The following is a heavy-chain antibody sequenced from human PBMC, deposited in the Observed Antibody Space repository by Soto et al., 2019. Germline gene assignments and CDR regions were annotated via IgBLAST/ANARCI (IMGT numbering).Heavy chain of an antibody. Sequence: ASVKVSCKASGYTFTSYAMHWVRQAPGQRLEWMGWINAGNGNTKYSQKFQGRVTITRDTSASTAYMELSSLRSEDTAVYYCARDMTLRYFDWLLDYWGQGTLVTVSS. CDR3: ARDMTLRYFDWLLDY. CDR2: INAGNGNT. D-gene: IGHD3-9*01. V-gene: IGHV1-3*01. CDR1: GYTFTSYA. J-gene: IGHJ4*02.